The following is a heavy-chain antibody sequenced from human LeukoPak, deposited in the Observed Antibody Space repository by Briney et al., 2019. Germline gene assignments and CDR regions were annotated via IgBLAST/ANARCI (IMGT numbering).Heavy chain of an antibody. CDR3: AREGAVKYSGYDSYYYYYMDV. CDR1: GYSISTGYY. V-gene: IGHV4-61*01. J-gene: IGHJ6*03. Sequence: PSETLSLTCTVSGYSISTGYYWDWIRQPPGKGLEWIGYIYYSGSTNYNPSLKSRVTISVDTSKNQFSLKLSSVTAADTAVYYCAREGAVKYSGYDSYYYYYMDVWGKGTTVTISS. CDR2: IYYSGST. D-gene: IGHD5-12*01.